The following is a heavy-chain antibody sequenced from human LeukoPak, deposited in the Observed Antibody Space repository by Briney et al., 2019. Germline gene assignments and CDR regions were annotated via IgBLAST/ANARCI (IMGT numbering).Heavy chain of an antibody. V-gene: IGHV1-2*06. D-gene: IGHD3-10*01. J-gene: IGHJ4*02. CDR3: ARNDNNYFGSGSYPPDY. CDR1: GYTFTDYD. CDR2: INPKSGGT. Sequence: AASVKVSCKASGYTFTDYDIHWVRQAPGQGLQWMGRINPKSGGTHYAQKFEDRVTMTRDVFINTAYMELSRLRPDDTALYYCARNDNNYFGSGSYPPDYWGQGTLVIVSS.